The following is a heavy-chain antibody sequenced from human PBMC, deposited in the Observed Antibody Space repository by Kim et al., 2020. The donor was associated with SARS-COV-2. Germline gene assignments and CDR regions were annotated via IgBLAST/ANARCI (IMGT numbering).Heavy chain of an antibody. V-gene: IGHV1-69*13. CDR3: AREHGYSSSWWYYFDY. Sequence: SVKVSCKASGGTFSSYAISWVRQAPGQGLEWMGGIIPIFGTANYAQKFQGRVTITADESTSTAYMELSSLRSEDTAVYYCAREHGYSSSWWYYFDYWGQGTLVTVSS. D-gene: IGHD6-13*01. J-gene: IGHJ4*02. CDR2: IIPIFGTA. CDR1: GGTFSSYA.